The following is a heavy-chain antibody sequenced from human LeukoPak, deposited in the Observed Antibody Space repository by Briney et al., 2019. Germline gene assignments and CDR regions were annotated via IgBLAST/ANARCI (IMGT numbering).Heavy chain of an antibody. V-gene: IGHV1-69*04. CDR3: ARTPSGYSYGYDY. CDR2: IIPILGIA. J-gene: IGHJ4*02. CDR1: GYTFTSYA. Sequence: SVKVSCKASGYTFTSYAISWVRQAPGQGLEWMGRIIPILGIANYAQKFQGRVTITADKSTSTAYMELSSLRSEDTAVYYCARTPSGYSYGYDYWGQGTLVTVSS. D-gene: IGHD5-18*01.